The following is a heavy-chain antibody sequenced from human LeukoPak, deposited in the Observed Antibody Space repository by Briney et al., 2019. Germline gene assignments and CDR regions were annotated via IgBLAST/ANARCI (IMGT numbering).Heavy chain of an antibody. V-gene: IGHV4-4*07. D-gene: IGHD3-10*01. CDR2: IYISGST. Sequence: SETLSLTCTVSGGSISSYYWSWIRQSAGKGLEWIGRIYISGSTNYNPSLKSRVTMSLDTSKNQFSLKLGSVTAADTAVYYCARGTLWFGELSHFDYWGQGTLVTVSS. J-gene: IGHJ4*02. CDR1: GGSISSYY. CDR3: ARGTLWFGELSHFDY.